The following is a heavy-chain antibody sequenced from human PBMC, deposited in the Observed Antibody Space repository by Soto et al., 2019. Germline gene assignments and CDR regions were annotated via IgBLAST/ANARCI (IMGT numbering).Heavy chain of an antibody. J-gene: IGHJ4*02. D-gene: IGHD6-19*01. CDR2: IYYSGST. V-gene: IGHV4-31*03. CDR1: CGSIISGGYY. Sequence: SETLSLTCTFSCGSIISGGYYWSWIRQHPGKGLEWIGYIYYSGSTYYNPSLKSRVTISVDTSKNQFSLKLSSVTAADTAVYYCARGKMKGYSSGWYERPVDYWGQGTLVTVSS. CDR3: ARGKMKGYSSGWYERPVDY.